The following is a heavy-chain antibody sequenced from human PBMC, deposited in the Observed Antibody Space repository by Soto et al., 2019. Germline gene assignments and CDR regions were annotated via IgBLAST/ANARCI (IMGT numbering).Heavy chain of an antibody. CDR3: AREAAPPPDVYYFDY. CDR2: IYHSGST. Sequence: QVQLQESGPGLVKPSGTLSLTCAVSGGSISSSNWWSWVRQPPGKGLEWIGEIYHSGSTNYNPSLKRRVTISVDKSKNQFSLKLSSVTAADTAVYYCAREAAPPPDVYYFDYWGQGTLVTVSS. D-gene: IGHD6-13*01. V-gene: IGHV4-4*02. CDR1: GGSISSSNW. J-gene: IGHJ4*02.